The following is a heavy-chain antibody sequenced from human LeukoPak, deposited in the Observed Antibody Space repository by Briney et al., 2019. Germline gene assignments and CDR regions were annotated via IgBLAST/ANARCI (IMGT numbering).Heavy chain of an antibody. V-gene: IGHV4-34*01. CDR3: VKGDIAARLAL. CDR2: ISLRGNF. J-gene: IGHJ4*02. Sequence: PSETLSLTCGIYGESLSGHYWSWVRQSPGKGPEWIGEISLRGNFDYNPSLKSRLTFSRDTSKNQISLKLTSVTAADTAVYYCVKGDIAARLALWGQGTLVTVSS. D-gene: IGHD6-6*01. CDR1: GESLSGHY.